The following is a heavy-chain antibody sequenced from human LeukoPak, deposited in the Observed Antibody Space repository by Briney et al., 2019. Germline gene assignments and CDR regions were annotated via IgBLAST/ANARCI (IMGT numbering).Heavy chain of an antibody. CDR1: GFTVSSNY. V-gene: IGHV3-53*01. CDR3: AKPPVYGSGFHH. J-gene: IGHJ1*01. D-gene: IGHD3-10*01. CDR2: IYSGGST. Sequence: GGSLRLSCAASGFTVSSNYMSWVRQAPGKGLEWVSVIYSGGSTYYADSVKGRFTISRDNSKNTLYLQMNSLRAEDTAVYYCAKPPVYGSGFHHWGQGTLVTVSS.